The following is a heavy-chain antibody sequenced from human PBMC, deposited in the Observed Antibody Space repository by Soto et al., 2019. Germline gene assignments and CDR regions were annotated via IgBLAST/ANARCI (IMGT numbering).Heavy chain of an antibody. V-gene: IGHV3-21*01. CDR2: ISSSSNYI. Sequence: EVQLVESGGGLVKPGGSLRLSCVASRFSFSSYSMNWVRQAPGKGLEWVSSISSSSNYIYYADSVKGRFTISRDNAKNSLYLQMNSLRAEDTAVYYCARDRVEMATVFDYWGQGTLVTVSS. CDR3: ARDRVEMATVFDY. J-gene: IGHJ4*02. CDR1: RFSFSSYS. D-gene: IGHD4-4*01.